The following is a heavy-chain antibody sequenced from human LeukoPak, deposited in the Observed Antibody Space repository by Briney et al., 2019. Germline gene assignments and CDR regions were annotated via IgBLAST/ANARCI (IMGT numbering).Heavy chain of an antibody. V-gene: IGHV4-39*07. CDR2: IYYSGST. CDR3: AKDLYGSGSYYNADAFDI. D-gene: IGHD3-10*01. J-gene: IGHJ3*02. Sequence: SETLSLTCTVSGGSISSSSYYWGWIRQPPGKGLEWIGSIYYSGSTYYNPSLKSRVTISVDTSKNQFSLKLSSVTAADTAVYYCAKDLYGSGSYYNADAFDIWGQGTMVTVSS. CDR1: GGSISSSSYY.